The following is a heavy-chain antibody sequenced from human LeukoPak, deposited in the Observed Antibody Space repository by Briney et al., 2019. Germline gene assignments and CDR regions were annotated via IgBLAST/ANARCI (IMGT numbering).Heavy chain of an antibody. J-gene: IGHJ6*03. CDR3: ARRVTIFGRERYMDV. D-gene: IGHD3-3*01. CDR2: IYHSGST. CDR1: GGSISSGGYY. Sequence: SETLSLTCTVSGGSISSGGYYWSWIRQPPGKGLEWNGYIYHSGSTYYNPSLKSRVTISVDRSKNQFSLKLSSVTAADTAVYYCARRVTIFGRERYMDVWGKGTTVTVSS. V-gene: IGHV4-30-2*01.